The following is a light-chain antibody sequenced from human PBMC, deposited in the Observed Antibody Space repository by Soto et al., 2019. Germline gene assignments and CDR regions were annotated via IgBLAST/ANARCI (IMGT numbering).Light chain of an antibody. CDR2: DAS. CDR3: QQYGSTPIT. V-gene: IGKV3-20*01. J-gene: IGKJ4*01. Sequence: EIVLPQSPGTLSLSPGERATLSCRASQSVGSNSLAWYQQSPGPAPRFLIYDASSRATGIPDRFSGSGSGTDFTLTISSLEPEDLAVYYCQQYGSTPITFGGGTKVELK. CDR1: QSVGSNS.